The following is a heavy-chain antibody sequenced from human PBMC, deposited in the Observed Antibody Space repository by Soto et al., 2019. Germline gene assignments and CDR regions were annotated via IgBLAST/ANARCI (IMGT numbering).Heavy chain of an antibody. J-gene: IGHJ3*02. CDR1: GGSISSGDYY. V-gene: IGHV4-30-4*01. CDR3: ASSSSSTPHAFDI. D-gene: IGHD6-6*01. Sequence: SETLSLTCTVSGGSISSGDYYWSWIRQPPGKGLEWIGYIYYSGSTYYNPSLKSRVTISVDTSKNQFSLKLSSVTAADTAVYYCASSSSSTPHAFDIWGQGTMVTVS. CDR2: IYYSGST.